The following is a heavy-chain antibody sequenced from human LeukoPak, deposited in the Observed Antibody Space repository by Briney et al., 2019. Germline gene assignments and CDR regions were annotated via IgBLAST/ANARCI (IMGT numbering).Heavy chain of an antibody. J-gene: IGHJ6*04. CDR3: ARDLHDYGDYWLEDV. CDR1: GFTFSSYS. V-gene: IGHV3-21*01. Sequence: GGSLRLSCAASGFTFSSYSMNWVRQAPGKGLEWVSSISSSSSYIYYADSVKGRFTISRDNAKNSLYLQMNSLRAEDTAVYYCARDLHDYGDYWLEDVWGKGTTVTISS. D-gene: IGHD4-17*01. CDR2: ISSSSSYI.